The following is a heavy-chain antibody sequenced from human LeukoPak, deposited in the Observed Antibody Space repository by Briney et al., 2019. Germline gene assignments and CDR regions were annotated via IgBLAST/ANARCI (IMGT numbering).Heavy chain of an antibody. CDR1: GFTFNSYG. J-gene: IGHJ4*02. CDR2: IRYDGSNK. D-gene: IGHD3-10*01. V-gene: IGHV3-30*02. Sequence: GGSPRLSCAASGFTFNSYGMHWVRQAPGKGLEWVAFIRYDGSNKYYADSVKGRFTISRDNSKNTLYLQMNSLRAEDTAVYYCAKDQVWYYYGSGSYFDYWGQGTLVTVSS. CDR3: AKDQVWYYYGSGSYFDY.